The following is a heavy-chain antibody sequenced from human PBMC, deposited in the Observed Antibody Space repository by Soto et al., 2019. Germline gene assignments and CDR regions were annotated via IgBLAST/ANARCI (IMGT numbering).Heavy chain of an antibody. CDR3: ARGFRLGDYFDY. CDR2: INHSGST. V-gene: IGHV4-34*01. CDR1: GPSFRSYY. D-gene: IGHD3-16*01. J-gene: IGHJ4*02. Sequence: SETLSLTCAVYGPSFRSYYSSWIRQPPGKGLEWIGEINHSGSTNYNPSLKSRVTISVDTSKNQFSLKLSSVTAADTAVYYCARGFRLGDYFDYWGQGTLVTVSS.